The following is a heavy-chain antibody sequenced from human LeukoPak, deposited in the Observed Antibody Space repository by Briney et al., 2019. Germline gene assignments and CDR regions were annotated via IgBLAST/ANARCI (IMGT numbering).Heavy chain of an antibody. CDR2: IQYDGSNK. CDR1: GFTFSSYG. CDR3: AKPGGYYDSSGYFDY. J-gene: IGHJ4*02. V-gene: IGHV3-30*02. Sequence: GGSLRLSCAASGFTFSSYGMHWVRQAPGKGLEWVAFIQYDGSNKYYADSVKGRFTISRDNSKNTLYLQMNSLRAEDTAVYYCAKPGGYYDSSGYFDYWGQGTLVTVSS. D-gene: IGHD3-22*01.